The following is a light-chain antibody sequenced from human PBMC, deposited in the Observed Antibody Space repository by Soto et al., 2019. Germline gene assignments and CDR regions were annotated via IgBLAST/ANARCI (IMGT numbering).Light chain of an antibody. Sequence: QSVLTQPPSVSGAPGQRVTISCTGSSSNIGAGYDVHWYQQLPGTAPKLLIYGNSNRPSGVPDRFFGSKSGTSASLAITGLQAEDEADYYCQSYDSSLSGYVVFGGGTQLTVL. V-gene: IGLV1-40*01. CDR2: GNS. J-gene: IGLJ2*01. CDR1: SSNIGAGYD. CDR3: QSYDSSLSGYVV.